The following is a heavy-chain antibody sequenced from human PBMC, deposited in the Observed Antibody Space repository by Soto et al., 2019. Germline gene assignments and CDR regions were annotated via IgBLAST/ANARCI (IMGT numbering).Heavy chain of an antibody. CDR1: GGTFSSYT. CDR3: ARDCSCTSCYAYP. J-gene: IGHJ5*02. D-gene: IGHD2-2*01. V-gene: IGHV1-69*08. CDR2: IIPILGIA. Sequence: QVQLLQSGAEVKKHGSSVKVSCKASGGTFSSYTISWVRQAPGQGLEWMGRIIPILGIATYAQKFQGRVPITADKSTSTAYMDLSCLRSEDTAMYYCARDCSCTSCYAYPWGQGTLVTVPS.